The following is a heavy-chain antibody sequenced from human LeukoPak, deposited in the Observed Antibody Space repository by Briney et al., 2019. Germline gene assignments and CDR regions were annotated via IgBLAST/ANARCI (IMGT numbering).Heavy chain of an antibody. V-gene: IGHV4-39*01. CDR3: ARLRWSGYCPVDY. Sequence: TETLSLTSTVSGGSISSSSYYWGWIRQSPGKGLEWIGSISYSGSTYYNPSLKSRVTISVDTSKNQFSLKLSSVTAADTAVYYCARLRWSGYCPVDYWGQGALVTVSS. J-gene: IGHJ4*02. D-gene: IGHD3-3*01. CDR1: GGSISSSSYY. CDR2: ISYSGST.